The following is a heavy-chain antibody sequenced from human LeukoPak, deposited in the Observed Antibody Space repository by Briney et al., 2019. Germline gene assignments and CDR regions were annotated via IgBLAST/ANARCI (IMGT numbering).Heavy chain of an antibody. CDR1: GGSVSSGSYY. J-gene: IGHJ6*02. Sequence: SETLSLTCTVSGGSVSSGSYYWSWIRQPPGKGLEWIGEINHSGSTNYNPSLKSRVTISVDTSKNQFSLKLSSVTAADTAVYYCARGVYGDYVAYGMDVWGQGTTVTVSS. D-gene: IGHD4-17*01. CDR2: INHSGST. V-gene: IGHV4-39*07. CDR3: ARGVYGDYVAYGMDV.